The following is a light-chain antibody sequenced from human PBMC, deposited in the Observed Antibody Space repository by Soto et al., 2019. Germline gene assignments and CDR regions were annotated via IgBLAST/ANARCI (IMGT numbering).Light chain of an antibody. CDR2: AAS. V-gene: IGKV1-17*01. J-gene: IGKJ1*01. CDR3: LPHNTYPWT. Sequence: DIQMTQSPSSLSASIGDRVTITCRSSQVITNDLGWYQQKPGKAPKRLIYAASTLQSGVPSRFSGSGSGTEFTLTISSLQPEDFATYYCLPHNTYPWTFGQGTKVEIK. CDR1: QVITND.